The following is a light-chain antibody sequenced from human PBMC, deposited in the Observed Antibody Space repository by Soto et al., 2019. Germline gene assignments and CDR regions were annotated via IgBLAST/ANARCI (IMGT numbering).Light chain of an antibody. CDR1: QSVSSN. CDR2: DAS. V-gene: IGKV3-15*01. J-gene: IGKJ4*01. Sequence: ERVMTQSPATLSVSPGERATLTCRASQSVSSNLAWYQQKPGKAPRLLIYDASTRATGIPARFSGSGSGTEFTLTISSLQSEDFAVYYCQQYDNWPPLTFGGGTKVEIK. CDR3: QQYDNWPPLT.